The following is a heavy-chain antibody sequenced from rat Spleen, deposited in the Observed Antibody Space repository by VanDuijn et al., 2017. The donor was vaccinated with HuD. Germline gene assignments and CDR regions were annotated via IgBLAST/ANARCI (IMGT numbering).Heavy chain of an antibody. J-gene: IGHJ1*01. CDR1: GFTFSAYY. D-gene: IGHD3-8*01. CDR2: ISYAGSST. CDR3: ARRYPLTGYWYFDF. Sequence: EVQLVESGGGLVQPGRSMKVSCAASGFTFSAYYMAWVRQAPKQGLEWVAPISYAGSSTYYGDSVKGRFTISRDNAKSTLFLQMDSLRSEDTATYYCARRYPLTGYWYFDFWGPGTMVTVSS. V-gene: IGHV5-22*01.